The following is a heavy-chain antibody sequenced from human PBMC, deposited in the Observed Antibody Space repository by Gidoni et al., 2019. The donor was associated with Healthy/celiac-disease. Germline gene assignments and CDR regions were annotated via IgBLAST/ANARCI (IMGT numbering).Heavy chain of an antibody. D-gene: IGHD3-3*01. Sequence: EVQLVESGGGLVKPGGSLRLSCAASGFTFSTAWMNWVRQAPGKGLEWVGRIKSKTDGGTTDYAAPVKGRFTISRDDSKNTLYLQMNSLKTEDTAVYYCTTVTDFWSGYYRGYYFDYWGQGTLVTVSS. CDR1: GFTFSTAW. CDR2: IKSKTDGGTT. V-gene: IGHV3-15*07. J-gene: IGHJ4*02. CDR3: TTVTDFWSGYYRGYYFDY.